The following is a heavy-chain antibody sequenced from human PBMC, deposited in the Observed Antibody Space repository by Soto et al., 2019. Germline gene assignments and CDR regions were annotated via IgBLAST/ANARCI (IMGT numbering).Heavy chain of an antibody. V-gene: IGHV4-31*03. J-gene: IGHJ4*02. CDR1: DGSISSGVYY. D-gene: IGHD6-13*01. CDR2: IYYSGST. CDR3: ARTIAAAGPGDFEY. Sequence: SETMSLTCTVADGSISSGVYYRSWNRQHPGKGLEWIGYIYYSGSTYYNPSLKSRVTISVDTSKNQFSLKLSSVTAADTAVYYCARTIAAAGPGDFEYWRQGTLVTVSS.